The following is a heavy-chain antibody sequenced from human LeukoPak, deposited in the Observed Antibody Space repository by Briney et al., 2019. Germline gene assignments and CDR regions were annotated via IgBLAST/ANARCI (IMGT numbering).Heavy chain of an antibody. J-gene: IGHJ1*01. CDR1: GYTFTTYG. CDR2: IDPKNGNT. Sequence: ASVKVSCKASGYTFTTYGICRPRQAPGQGIEWMGWIDPKNGNTYYPQKVQGRITMTTDTSTSTGYMELRSLRSDDTAVYYCARDGPLGYLQEWGQGTLVTVSS. V-gene: IGHV1-18*01. CDR3: ARDGPLGYLQE.